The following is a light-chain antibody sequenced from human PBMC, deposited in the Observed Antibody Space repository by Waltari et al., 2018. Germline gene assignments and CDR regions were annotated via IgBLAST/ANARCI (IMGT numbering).Light chain of an antibody. CDR1: SSDVGGSNS. J-gene: IGLJ3*02. CDR3: CSYAGSYTWV. Sequence: QSALTQPRSVSGSPGQSVPISCTGTSSDVGGSNSVSWYQQHPGKAPQLMIYDVSKRPSGVPDRCSGSKSGNTASLTISGLQAEDEADYYCCSYAGSYTWVFGGGTKLTVL. V-gene: IGLV2-11*01. CDR2: DVS.